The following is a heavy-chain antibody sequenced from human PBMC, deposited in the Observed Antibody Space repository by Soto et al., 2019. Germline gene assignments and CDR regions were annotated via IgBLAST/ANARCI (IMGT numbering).Heavy chain of an antibody. Sequence: GGSLRLSCAASGFTFSSYGMHWVRQAPGKGLEWVAVISYDGSNKYYADSVKGRFTISRDNSKNTLYLQMNSRRAEDTAVYYCAKDRDYYDSSGSNPDYWGQGTLVTVSS. D-gene: IGHD3-22*01. J-gene: IGHJ4*02. CDR3: AKDRDYYDSSGSNPDY. CDR2: ISYDGSNK. CDR1: GFTFSSYG. V-gene: IGHV3-30*18.